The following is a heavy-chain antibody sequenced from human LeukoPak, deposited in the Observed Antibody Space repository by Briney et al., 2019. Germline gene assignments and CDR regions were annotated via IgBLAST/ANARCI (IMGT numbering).Heavy chain of an antibody. CDR3: ARDGQWLVRFDY. Sequence: GRSLRLSCAASGFTFSSYAMSWVRQAPGKGLEWVSGISDSIGSTYYADSVKGRFTISRDNSKNTLYLQMNSLRAEDTAVYYCARDGQWLVRFDYWGQGTLVTVSS. D-gene: IGHD6-19*01. J-gene: IGHJ4*02. CDR1: GFTFSSYA. CDR2: ISDSIGST. V-gene: IGHV3-23*01.